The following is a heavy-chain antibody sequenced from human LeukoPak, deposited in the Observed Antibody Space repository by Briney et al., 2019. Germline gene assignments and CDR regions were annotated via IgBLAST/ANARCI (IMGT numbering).Heavy chain of an antibody. V-gene: IGHV3-21*04. J-gene: IGHJ4*02. Sequence: GGSLRLSCAASGFTLSSYAMSWVRQAPGKGLEWVSSISSSSSYIYYADSVKGRFTISRDNAKNSLYLQMNSLRAEDTAVYYCAKPYDILTGYYPDYWGQGTLVTVSS. CDR2: ISSSSSYI. CDR1: GFTLSSYA. CDR3: AKPYDILTGYYPDY. D-gene: IGHD3-9*01.